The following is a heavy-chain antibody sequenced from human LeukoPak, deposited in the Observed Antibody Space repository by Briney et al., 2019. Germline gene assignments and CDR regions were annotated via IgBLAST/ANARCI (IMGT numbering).Heavy chain of an antibody. V-gene: IGHV4-61*01. Sequence: SETLSLTCTVSGGSISGNSYYWGWIRQPPGKGLEWIGYIYYSGSTNYNPSLKSRVTISVDTSKNQFSLKLSSVTAADTAVHYCAREKGGTQRSWFDPWGQGTLVTVSS. J-gene: IGHJ5*02. D-gene: IGHD1-26*01. CDR2: IYYSGST. CDR1: GGSISGNSYY. CDR3: AREKGGTQRSWFDP.